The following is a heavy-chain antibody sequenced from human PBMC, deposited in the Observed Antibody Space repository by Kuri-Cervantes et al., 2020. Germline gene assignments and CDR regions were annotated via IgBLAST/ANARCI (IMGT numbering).Heavy chain of an antibody. Sequence: GESLKISCAASGFTFSSYAMSWVRQAPGKGLEWVSVISGSGGNTYYAESVKGRFTISRDNSKNTLYLQMNSLRAEDTAVYYCARGLHCSGGDCYAGYFDYWGQGTLVTVSS. J-gene: IGHJ4*02. V-gene: IGHV3-23*01. CDR3: ARGLHCSGGDCYAGYFDY. CDR1: GFTFSSYA. D-gene: IGHD2-21*02. CDR2: ISGSGGNT.